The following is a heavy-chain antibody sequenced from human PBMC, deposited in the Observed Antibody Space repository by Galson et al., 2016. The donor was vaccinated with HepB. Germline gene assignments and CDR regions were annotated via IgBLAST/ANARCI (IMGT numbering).Heavy chain of an antibody. CDR1: RFIFSDNA. Sequence: SLRLPCAASRFIFSDNAMSWVRQAPGKGLEWVSAISGRGGSTYYAGSVKGRFTISRDNSEDTLYLQMSSLRAEDAAVYYCAQSTLKSPYTSSWYYFHYWGQGTLVTVSS. CDR2: ISGRGGST. D-gene: IGHD2-2*02. V-gene: IGHV3-23*01. CDR3: AQSTLKSPYTSSWYYFHY. J-gene: IGHJ4*02.